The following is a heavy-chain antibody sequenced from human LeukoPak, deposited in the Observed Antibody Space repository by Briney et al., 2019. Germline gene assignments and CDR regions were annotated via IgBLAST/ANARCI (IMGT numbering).Heavy chain of an antibody. J-gene: IGHJ4*02. V-gene: IGHV3-30*19. D-gene: IGHD6-19*01. CDR3: ARPRYTSGWSDFDY. Sequence: GGSLRLSCAASGFTFSSYGMHWVRQAPGKGLEWVAVVSYDGSIKYYADSVKGRFTISRDNSKNTLFLLMNSLRAEDTAVYYCARPRYTSGWSDFDYWGQGTLVTVSS. CDR1: GFTFSSYG. CDR2: VSYDGSIK.